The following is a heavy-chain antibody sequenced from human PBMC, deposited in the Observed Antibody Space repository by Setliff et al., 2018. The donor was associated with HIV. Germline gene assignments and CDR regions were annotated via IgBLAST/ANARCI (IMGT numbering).Heavy chain of an antibody. J-gene: IGHJ4*02. D-gene: IGHD4-17*01. CDR2: IDPSDSYV. CDR1: GYKFTGYW. V-gene: IGHV5-10-1*01. Sequence: PGESLKISCKASGYKFTGYWINWVRQMPGKGLEWMGRIDPSDSYVDYSPSFQGHVTISIDKSVSSAHLQWSSLKASDTAMYYCARHKNGAYSLDSWGQGTRVTVSS. CDR3: ARHKNGAYSLDS.